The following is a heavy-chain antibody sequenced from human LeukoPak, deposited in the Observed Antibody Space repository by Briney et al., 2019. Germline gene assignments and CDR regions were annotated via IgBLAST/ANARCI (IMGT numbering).Heavy chain of an antibody. V-gene: IGHV1-2*02. CDR2: INPNRGGT. CDR1: GYTFTGYY. J-gene: IGHJ3*02. D-gene: IGHD3-10*01. Sequence: WASVKVSCKASGYTFTGYYMHWVRQAPGQGLEWMGWINPNRGGTNYAQKFQGRVTMTRDTSISTAYMELSRLRSDDTAVYYCARGWAGELLNAFDIWGQGTMVTVSS. CDR3: ARGWAGELLNAFDI.